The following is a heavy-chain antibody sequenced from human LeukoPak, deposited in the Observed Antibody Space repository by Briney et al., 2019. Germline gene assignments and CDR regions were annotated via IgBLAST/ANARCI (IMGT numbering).Heavy chain of an antibody. D-gene: IGHD5-24*01. Sequence: SETLSLTCTVSGGSISSYYWSWIRQPPGKGLEWIGYIYYSGSTNYNPSLKSRVTISVDTSKNQFSLKLSSVTAADTAVYYCARRRDGYKLDYWGRGTLVTVSS. CDR1: GGSISSYY. CDR2: IYYSGST. V-gene: IGHV4-59*01. CDR3: ARRRDGYKLDY. J-gene: IGHJ4*02.